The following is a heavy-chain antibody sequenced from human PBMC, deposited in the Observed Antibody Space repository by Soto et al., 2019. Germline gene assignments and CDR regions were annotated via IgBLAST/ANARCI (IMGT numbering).Heavy chain of an antibody. CDR1: GFTFSNYV. CDR3: VRDERWAFDF. J-gene: IGHJ3*01. V-gene: IGHV3-48*02. Sequence: EVHLVESGGGLVQPGGSLRVSCAASGFTFSNYVMNWVRQAPGKGLEWVSYISIGSGSIFYADSVKGRFTISRDDAKNSLYLQMNTLRDEDTAVYYCVRDERWAFDFWGQGTMVTVSS. D-gene: IGHD2-15*01. CDR2: ISIGSGSI.